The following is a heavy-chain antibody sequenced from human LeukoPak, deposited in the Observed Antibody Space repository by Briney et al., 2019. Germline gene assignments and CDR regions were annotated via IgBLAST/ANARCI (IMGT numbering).Heavy chain of an antibody. J-gene: IGHJ3*02. V-gene: IGHV3-23*01. CDR3: ARVISMIVVVPNDAFDI. Sequence: GGCLRLSCAASGFIFSSHGMNWVRQAPGKGLEWVSGVSPSGDITYYADSVKGRFTISRDNSKNRVYLQMDSLRFEDAAVYYCARVISMIVVVPNDAFDIWGQGTMVTVSS. D-gene: IGHD3-22*01. CDR2: VSPSGDIT. CDR1: GFIFSSHG.